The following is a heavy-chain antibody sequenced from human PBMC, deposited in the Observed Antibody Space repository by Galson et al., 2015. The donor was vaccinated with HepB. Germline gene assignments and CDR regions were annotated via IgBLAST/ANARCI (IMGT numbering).Heavy chain of an antibody. Sequence: SLRLSCAASGFTFDDYAIHWVRQAPGKGLEWVSGISWNSGSIGYADSVKGRFTISRDNAKNSLYLQMNSLRAEDTALYYCAKAPSTDGDFDYWGRGTLVTVSS. J-gene: IGHJ4*02. V-gene: IGHV3-9*01. D-gene: IGHD2-2*01. CDR3: AKAPSTDGDFDY. CDR1: GFTFDDYA. CDR2: ISWNSGSI.